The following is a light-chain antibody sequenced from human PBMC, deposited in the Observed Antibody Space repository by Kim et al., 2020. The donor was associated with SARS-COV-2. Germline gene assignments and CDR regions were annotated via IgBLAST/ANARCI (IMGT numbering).Light chain of an antibody. CDR3: QKYNNWPRT. J-gene: IGKJ4*02. V-gene: IGKV3-15*01. Sequence: EIVMTQSPATVSVSPGERATLSCRASQSVRSNLAWYQQKPGQAPRFLIYGASTRATDTPARFSGRGSGTEFTLTISSPQSEDFALYYCQKYNNWPRTFCEGTKVEIK. CDR2: GAS. CDR1: QSVRSN.